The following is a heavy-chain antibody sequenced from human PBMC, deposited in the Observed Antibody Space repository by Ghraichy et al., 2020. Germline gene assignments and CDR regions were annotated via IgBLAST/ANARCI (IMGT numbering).Heavy chain of an antibody. V-gene: IGHV4-34*01. CDR2: INHSGST. CDR3: ARGILAAAGSYYYYYYGMDV. Sequence: SQTLSLTCAVYGGSFSGYYWSWIRQPPGKGLEWIGEINHSGSTNYNPSLKSRVTISVDTSKNQFSLKLSSVTAADTAVYYCARGILAAAGSYYYYYYGMDVWGQGTTVTVSS. D-gene: IGHD6-13*01. J-gene: IGHJ6*02. CDR1: GGSFSGYY.